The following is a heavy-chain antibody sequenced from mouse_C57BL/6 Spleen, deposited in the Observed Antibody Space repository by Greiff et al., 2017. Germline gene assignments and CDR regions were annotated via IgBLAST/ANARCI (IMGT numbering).Heavy chain of an antibody. CDR2: IYPRSGNT. V-gene: IGHV1-81*01. J-gene: IGHJ2*01. D-gene: IGHD4-1*02. Sequence: QVQLQQSGAELARPGASVKLSCKASGYTFTSYGISWVKQRPGQGLEWIGGIYPRSGNTYYNEKFKGKATLTADKSSSTAYMELRSLTAEDSAVYFCARQLGRGDYFDYWGQGTTLTVSS. CDR1: GYTFTSYG. CDR3: ARQLGRGDYFDY.